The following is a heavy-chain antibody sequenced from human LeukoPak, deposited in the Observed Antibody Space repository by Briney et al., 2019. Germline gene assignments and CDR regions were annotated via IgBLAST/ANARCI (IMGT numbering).Heavy chain of an antibody. CDR1: GFTFSDYY. D-gene: IGHD3-10*01. J-gene: IGHJ4*02. CDR3: ARGRERYGSGSYTTTFDY. V-gene: IGHV3-11*01. CDR2: ISSSGSTI. Sequence: GGSLRLSCAASGFTFSDYYMSWIRQAPGKGLEWVSYISSSGSTIYYADSVKGRFTISRDNAKNSLYLQMNSLRAEDTAVYYCARGRERYGSGSYTTTFDYWGQGTLVTVSS.